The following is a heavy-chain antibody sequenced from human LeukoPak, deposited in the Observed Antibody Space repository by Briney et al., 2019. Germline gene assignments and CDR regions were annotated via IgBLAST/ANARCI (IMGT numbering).Heavy chain of an antibody. CDR3: ARNRINMMVLGHDSGLDF. J-gene: IGHJ4*02. CDR2: VSYDGGHK. CDR1: GFSLNEYG. Sequence: GGSLRLSCVGSGFSLNEYGIHWVRQAPGKGLEWVAVVSYDGGHKYYADSVKGRFTISRDTSSDTVSLQMNSLRVEDTAVYYCARNRINMMVLGHDSGLDFWGQGTLVTVSS. V-gene: IGHV3-30*03. D-gene: IGHD3-22*01.